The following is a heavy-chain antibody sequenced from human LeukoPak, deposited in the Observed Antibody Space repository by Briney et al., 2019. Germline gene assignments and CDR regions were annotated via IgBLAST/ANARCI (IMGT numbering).Heavy chain of an antibody. D-gene: IGHD3-3*01. Sequence: SETLSLTCTVSGGSMSNYYWSWIRQSPGKGLEWIGYISYSGSTIYSPSLKSRVTISIHTSKNQVSLKLTSVTTADTAMYYCARHVRITIFGVVTHYYYYYMDVWGKGTTVTVSS. V-gene: IGHV4-59*01. CDR2: ISYSGST. CDR1: GGSMSNYY. CDR3: ARHVRITIFGVVTHYYYYYMDV. J-gene: IGHJ6*03.